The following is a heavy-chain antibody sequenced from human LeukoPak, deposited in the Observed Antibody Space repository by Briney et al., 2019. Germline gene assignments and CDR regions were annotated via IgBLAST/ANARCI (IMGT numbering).Heavy chain of an antibody. CDR3: ARGATAMVTGYYYYGMDV. CDR1: GFTVSSNY. V-gene: IGHV3-53*01. D-gene: IGHD5-18*01. Sequence: GGSLRLSYAASGFTVSSNYMSWVRQAPGKGLEWVSVIYSGGSTYYADSVKGRFTISRDNSKNTLYLQMNSLRAEDTAVYYCARGATAMVTGYYYYGMDVWGQGTTVTVSS. J-gene: IGHJ6*02. CDR2: IYSGGST.